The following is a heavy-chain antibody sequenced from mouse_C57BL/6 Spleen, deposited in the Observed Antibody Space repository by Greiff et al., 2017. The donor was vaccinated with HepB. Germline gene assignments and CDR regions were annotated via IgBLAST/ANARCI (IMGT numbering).Heavy chain of an antibody. CDR2: IYPRSGNT. Sequence: VKLVESGAELARPGASVKLSCKASGYTFTSYGISWVKQRTGQGLEWIGEIYPRSGNTYYNEKFKGKATLTADKSSSTAYMELRSLTSEDSAVYFCASYYGSSYGYFDVWGTGTTVTVSS. CDR1: GYTFTSYG. V-gene: IGHV1-81*01. CDR3: ASYYGSSYGYFDV. J-gene: IGHJ1*03. D-gene: IGHD1-1*01.